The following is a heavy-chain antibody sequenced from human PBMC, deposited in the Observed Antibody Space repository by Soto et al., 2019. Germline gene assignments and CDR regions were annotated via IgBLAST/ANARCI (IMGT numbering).Heavy chain of an antibody. V-gene: IGHV3-30*18. J-gene: IGHJ4*02. CDR1: GFTFSSYG. CDR2: ISYDGSNK. CDR3: AKDLGGTMVRGVCLDY. Sequence: QVQLVESGGGVVQPGRSLRLSCAASGFTFSSYGMHWVRQAPGKGLEWVAVISYDGSNKYYADSVKGRFTISRDNSKNTLYLQMNSLRAEDTAVYYCAKDLGGTMVRGVCLDYWGQGTLVTVSS. D-gene: IGHD3-10*01.